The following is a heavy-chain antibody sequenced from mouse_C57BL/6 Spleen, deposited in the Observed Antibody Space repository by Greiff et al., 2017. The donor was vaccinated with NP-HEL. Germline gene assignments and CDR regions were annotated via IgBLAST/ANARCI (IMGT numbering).Heavy chain of an antibody. J-gene: IGHJ4*01. Sequence: QVQLQQPGAELVKPGASVKLSCKASGYTFTSYWMQWVKQRPGQGLEWIGEIDPSDSYTNYNQKFKGKATLTVDTSSSTAYMQLSSLTSEDSAVYYCARGGYYYGSSYDYAMDYWGQGTSVTVSS. CDR3: ARGGYYYGSSYDYAMDY. CDR2: IDPSDSYT. CDR1: GYTFTSYW. V-gene: IGHV1-50*01. D-gene: IGHD1-1*01.